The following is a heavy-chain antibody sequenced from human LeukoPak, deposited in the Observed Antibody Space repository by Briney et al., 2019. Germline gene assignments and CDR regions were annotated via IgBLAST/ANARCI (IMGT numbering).Heavy chain of an antibody. CDR3: ARTDYGDYAVAFDI. Sequence: SETLSLTCTVSGGSISSYYWSWLRQPPGKGLEWIGYIYYSGSTNYNPSLKSRVTISVDTSKNQFSLKLSSVTAADTAVYYCARTDYGDYAVAFDIWGQGTMVTVSS. D-gene: IGHD4-17*01. CDR2: IYYSGST. J-gene: IGHJ3*02. CDR1: GGSISSYY. V-gene: IGHV4-59*01.